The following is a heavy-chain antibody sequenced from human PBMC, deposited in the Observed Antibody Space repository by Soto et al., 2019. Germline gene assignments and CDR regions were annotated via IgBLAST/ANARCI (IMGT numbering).Heavy chain of an antibody. CDR2: IIPIFGTA. Sequence: QVQLVQSGAEVKKPGSSVKVSCKASGGTFSSYAISWVRQAPGQGLEWMGGIIPIFGTANYAQKFQGRVTITADESTSTAYMELSSLRSEDTAVYYCVRDPLHYYDSSGYYYPPHYWGQGTLVTVSS. CDR1: GGTFSSYA. CDR3: VRDPLHYYDSSGYYYPPHY. J-gene: IGHJ4*02. D-gene: IGHD3-22*01. V-gene: IGHV1-69*01.